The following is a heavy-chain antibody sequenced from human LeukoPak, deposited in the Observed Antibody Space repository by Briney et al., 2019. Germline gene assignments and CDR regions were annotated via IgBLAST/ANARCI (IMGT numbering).Heavy chain of an antibody. J-gene: IGHJ4*02. V-gene: IGHV1-69*05. CDR1: GGTFSSYA. Sequence: GASVKVSCKASGGTFSSYAISWVRQAPGQGLEWMGMIIPMLGTTSYARKFQARVTITTDESTNTVDMEVNSLRSDDTAVYYCARASSGFPEGFEFWGQGTLVTVSS. CDR2: IIPMLGTT. D-gene: IGHD3-22*01. CDR3: ARASSGFPEGFEF.